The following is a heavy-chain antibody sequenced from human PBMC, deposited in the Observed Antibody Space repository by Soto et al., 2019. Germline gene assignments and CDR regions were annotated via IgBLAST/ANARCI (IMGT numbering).Heavy chain of an antibody. D-gene: IGHD4-17*01. CDR3: ASGSRDTVTGDY. Sequence: SETLSLTCAVYGGSFSGHFWXWIRQPPGKGLEWIGEINHRGSTNYNPSLKSRVTISGDTSKNQFSLKLSSVTAADTAVYYCASGSRDTVTGDYWGQGTLVTVSS. CDR2: INHRGST. CDR1: GGSFSGHF. V-gene: IGHV4-34*01. J-gene: IGHJ4*02.